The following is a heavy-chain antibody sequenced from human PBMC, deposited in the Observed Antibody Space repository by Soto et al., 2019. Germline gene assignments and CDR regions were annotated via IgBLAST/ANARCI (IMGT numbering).Heavy chain of an antibody. D-gene: IGHD2-15*01. CDR2: INHSGST. CDR1: GGSFSGYY. J-gene: IGHJ5*02. CDR3: ARGRFVYSWFDP. Sequence: SETLSLTCAVYGGSFSGYYWSWIRQPPGKGLKWIEEINHSGSTNYNPSNKSRVTISVDTSKNQFSLKLSSVTAADTAVYYCARGRFVYSWFDPWGQGTLVTVSS. V-gene: IGHV4-34*01.